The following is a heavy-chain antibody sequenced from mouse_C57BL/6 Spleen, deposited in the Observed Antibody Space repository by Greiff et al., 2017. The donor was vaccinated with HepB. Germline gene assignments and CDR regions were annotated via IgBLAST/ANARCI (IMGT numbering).Heavy chain of an antibody. D-gene: IGHD1-1*01. Sequence: SLPSLFNPFSSFNISFNASFYSFTGYYMNWVNQSPENILEWIGEINPSTGVTTYNQKFKAKATLTVDKSSSTAYMQLKSLTSEDSAVYYCAREGTTVVATEAMDYWGQGTSVTVSS. V-gene: IGHV1-42*01. CDR3: AREGTTVVATEAMDY. CDR1: FYSFTGYY. CDR2: INPSTGVT. J-gene: IGHJ4*01.